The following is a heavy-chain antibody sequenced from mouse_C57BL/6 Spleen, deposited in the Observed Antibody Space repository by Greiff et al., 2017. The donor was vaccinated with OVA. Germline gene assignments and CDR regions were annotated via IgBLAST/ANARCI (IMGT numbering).Heavy chain of an antibody. J-gene: IGHJ4*01. CDR1: GFTFSDYG. V-gene: IGHV5-17*01. D-gene: IGHD1-1*01. Sequence: EVNLVESGGGLVKPGGSLKLSCAASGFTFSDYGMHWVRQAPEKGLEWVAYISSGSSTIYYADTVKGRFTISRDNAKNTLFLQMNSLRSGDTAMYYCASPYYYGSWYYAMDYWGQGTSVTVSS. CDR2: ISSGSSTI. CDR3: ASPYYYGSWYYAMDY.